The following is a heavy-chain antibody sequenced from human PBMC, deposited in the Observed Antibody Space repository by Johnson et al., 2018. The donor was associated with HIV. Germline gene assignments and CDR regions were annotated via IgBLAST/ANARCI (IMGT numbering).Heavy chain of an antibody. CDR3: ARGRPRWEPLRGGAFDL. J-gene: IGHJ3*01. Sequence: VRLVESGGGVVRPGGSLRLSCAAAGFTFDDYGMSWVRQAPGQGLEWVSGINRNSGSIGYADSVKGRFTISRDNSKNTLYLQMNSLGAEDTAVYYCARGRPRWEPLRGGAFDLWGQGTMVTVSS. CDR1: GFTFDDYG. D-gene: IGHD1-26*01. CDR2: INRNSGSI. V-gene: IGHV3-20*04.